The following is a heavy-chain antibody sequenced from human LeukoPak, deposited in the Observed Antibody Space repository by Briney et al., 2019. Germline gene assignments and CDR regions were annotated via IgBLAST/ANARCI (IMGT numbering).Heavy chain of an antibody. CDR3: ASERLVVRGITGYFDY. CDR2: ISFTSSFV. CDR1: GFTFSDYS. J-gene: IGHJ4*02. D-gene: IGHD3-10*01. Sequence: KPGGSLRLSCAASGFTFSDYSMNWVRQAPGKGLEGVSSISFTSSFVYYADSVKGRFTISRDNAKNSLYLQMNSLRAEDTAVYYCASERLVVRGITGYFDYWGQGTLVTVSS. V-gene: IGHV3-21*01.